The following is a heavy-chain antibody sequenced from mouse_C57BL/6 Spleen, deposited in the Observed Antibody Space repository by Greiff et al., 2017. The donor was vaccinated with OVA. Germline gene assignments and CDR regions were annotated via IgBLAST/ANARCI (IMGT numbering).Heavy chain of an antibody. Sequence: VQLKESVAELVRPGASVKLSCTASGFNIKNTYMHWVKQRPEQGLEWIGRIDPANGNTKYAPKFQGKASITADTSSNTAYLQLSSLTSEDTAIYYCARGSGDVAWFAYWGQGTLVTVSA. CDR3: ARGSGDVAWFAY. V-gene: IGHV14-3*01. CDR1: GFNIKNTY. D-gene: IGHD3-3*01. CDR2: IDPANGNT. J-gene: IGHJ3*01.